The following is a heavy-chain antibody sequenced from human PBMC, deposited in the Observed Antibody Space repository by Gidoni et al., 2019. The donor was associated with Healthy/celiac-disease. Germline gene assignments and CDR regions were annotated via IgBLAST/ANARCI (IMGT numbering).Heavy chain of an antibody. J-gene: IGHJ6*02. V-gene: IGHV1-69*06. CDR3: ARGKSVAAAGRGYYYGMDV. D-gene: IGHD6-13*01. CDR1: GGTFSSYA. Sequence: QVQLVQSGAAVKKPGSSVTVSCKASGGTFSSYAISWVRQAPGQGLEWMGGIIPIFGTANYAQKFQGRVTITADKSTSTAYMELSSLRSEDTAVYYCARGKSVAAAGRGYYYGMDVWGQGTTVTVSS. CDR2: IIPIFGTA.